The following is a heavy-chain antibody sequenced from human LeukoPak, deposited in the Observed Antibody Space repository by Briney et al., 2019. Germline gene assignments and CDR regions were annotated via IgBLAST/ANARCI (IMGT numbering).Heavy chain of an antibody. V-gene: IGHV4-59*01. CDR1: GGSISSFY. CDR2: TSYSGNT. Sequence: PSETLSLTTSVSGGSISSFYCSWIRPPPGQGLEWIGYTSYSGNTNYNPSLKSRVTMSVDTPRKQFSLRLTSVTAADTDEYYCTRAPRKAWFDPWGQGTLVTVSS. CDR3: TRAPRKAWFDP. J-gene: IGHJ5*02. D-gene: IGHD1-14*01.